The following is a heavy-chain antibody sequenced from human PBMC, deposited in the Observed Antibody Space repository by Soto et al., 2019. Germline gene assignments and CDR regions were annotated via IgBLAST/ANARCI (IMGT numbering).Heavy chain of an antibody. CDR2: IGTGGDT. J-gene: IGHJ3*02. D-gene: IGHD1-1*01. Sequence: EVQLVESGGGLVQPGGSLRLSCAASGFTFSGSAMNWVRHTRGKGLEWVSGIGTGGDTYYADSVRGRFTISREDAKGSLYLQMNILRVEDTAVYYCVRETGFTTTSDAFNIWGQGTMVTVSS. CDR1: GFTFSGSA. V-gene: IGHV3-13*01. CDR3: VRETGFTTTSDAFNI.